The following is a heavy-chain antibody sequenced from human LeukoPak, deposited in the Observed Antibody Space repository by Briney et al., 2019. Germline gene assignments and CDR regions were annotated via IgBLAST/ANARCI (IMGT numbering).Heavy chain of an antibody. J-gene: IGHJ4*02. CDR3: AIERSRWDYYDSSGYFNY. D-gene: IGHD3-22*01. CDR2: ISGSGGST. Sequence: GGSLRLSCAASGFTFSSYAMGWVRQAPGKGLEWVSAISGSGGSTYYADSVKGRFTIPRDNSKNTLYLQMNSLRAEDTAVYYCAIERSRWDYYDSSGYFNYWGQGTLVTVSS. CDR1: GFTFSSYA. V-gene: IGHV3-23*01.